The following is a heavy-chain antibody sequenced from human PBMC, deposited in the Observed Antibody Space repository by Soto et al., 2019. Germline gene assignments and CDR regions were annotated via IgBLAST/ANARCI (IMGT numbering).Heavy chain of an antibody. Sequence: GGSLRLSCAASGFSFTTYGMSWVRQAPGKGLEWVSDISSTGLYTYLADSVKGRFTISRDNSRNTLYLQMNSLRVDDTAVYFCTKSWLFEKNWFDPWGQGTLVTVSS. J-gene: IGHJ5*02. CDR1: GFSFTTYG. CDR3: TKSWLFEKNWFDP. D-gene: IGHD3-22*01. V-gene: IGHV3-23*01. CDR2: ISSTGLYT.